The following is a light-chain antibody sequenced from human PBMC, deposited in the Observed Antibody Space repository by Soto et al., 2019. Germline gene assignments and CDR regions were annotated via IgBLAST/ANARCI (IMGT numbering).Light chain of an antibody. J-gene: IGKJ4*01. CDR3: QQYDDWPPLT. CDR1: RSVGDN. CDR2: DAS. V-gene: IGKV3-15*01. Sequence: TVMTQSPAALSMSPGDRASLSCRASRSVGDNLAWYQVRPGQSPRLLIFDASTRATGVPVRFTGSGSGTEFTLTIASLQSDDIATYYCQQYDDWPPLTFGGGTKV.